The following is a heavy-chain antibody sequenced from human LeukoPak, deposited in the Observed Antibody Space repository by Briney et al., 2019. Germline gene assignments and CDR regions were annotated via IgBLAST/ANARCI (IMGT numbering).Heavy chain of an antibody. D-gene: IGHD3-10*01. Sequence: SETLSLTCAVSGGSISSSNYYWGWIRPPPGKGLEWIGTIYYSGSTYYNPSLKSRVAISVDTSKNQFSLKLSSVSSADTAVYYCATFYASGTLDYWGEGTLVSVSS. J-gene: IGHJ4*02. V-gene: IGHV4-39*01. CDR1: GGSISSSNYY. CDR2: IYYSGST. CDR3: ATFYASGTLDY.